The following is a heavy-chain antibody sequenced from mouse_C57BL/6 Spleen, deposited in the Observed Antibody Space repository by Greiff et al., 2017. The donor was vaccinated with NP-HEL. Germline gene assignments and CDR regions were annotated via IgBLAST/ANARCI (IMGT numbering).Heavy chain of an antibody. V-gene: IGHV1-54*01. D-gene: IGHD3-2*02. CDR1: GYAFTNYL. Sequence: LVESGAELVRPGTSVKVSCKASGYAFTNYLIEWVKQRPGQGLEWIGVINPGSGGTNYNEKFKGKATLTADKSSSTAYMQLSSLTSEDSAVYFCARRSSGYGYWGQGTTLTVSS. J-gene: IGHJ2*01. CDR2: INPGSGGT. CDR3: ARRSSGYGY.